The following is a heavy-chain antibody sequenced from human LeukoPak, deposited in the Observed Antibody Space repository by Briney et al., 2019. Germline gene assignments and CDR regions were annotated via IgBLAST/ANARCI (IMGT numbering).Heavy chain of an antibody. Sequence: GGSLRLSCAASGFTFSSYGMHWVRQAPGKGLEWVAVISYDGSNKYYADYVKGRFTISRDNSKNTLYLQMNSLRAEDTAVYYCAKARLCSSTSCHSDYWGQGTLVTVSS. D-gene: IGHD2-2*01. CDR3: AKARLCSSTSCHSDY. J-gene: IGHJ4*02. V-gene: IGHV3-30*18. CDR1: GFTFSSYG. CDR2: ISYDGSNK.